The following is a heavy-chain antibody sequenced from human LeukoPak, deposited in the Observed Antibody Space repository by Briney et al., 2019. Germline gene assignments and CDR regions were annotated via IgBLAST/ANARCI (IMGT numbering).Heavy chain of an antibody. CDR1: GYTFTSYG. V-gene: IGHV1-18*01. D-gene: IGHD3-3*01. CDR2: ISAYNGNT. Sequence: ASVKVSCKASGYTFTSYGIRWVRQAPGQGLEWMGWISAYNGNTNYAQKLQGRVTMTTDTSTSTAYMELRSLRSDDTAVYYCARGGPEYDFWSGYYSDWGQGTLVTVSS. J-gene: IGHJ4*02. CDR3: ARGGPEYDFWSGYYSD.